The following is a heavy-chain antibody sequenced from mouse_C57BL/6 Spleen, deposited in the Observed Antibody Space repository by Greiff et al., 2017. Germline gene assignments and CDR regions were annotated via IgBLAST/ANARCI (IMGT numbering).Heavy chain of an antibody. CDR2: ISNGGGSN. CDR1: GFTFSDYY. D-gene: IGHD2-10*01. V-gene: IGHV5-12*01. Sequence: EVQLVESGGGLVQPGGSLKLSCAASGFTFSDYYMYWVRQTPEKRLEWVAYISNGGGSNYYPDTVKGRFTISRDNAKNTLYLQMSRLKSEDTAMYYCASLLGAYWGQGTLVTVSA. J-gene: IGHJ3*01. CDR3: ASLLGAY.